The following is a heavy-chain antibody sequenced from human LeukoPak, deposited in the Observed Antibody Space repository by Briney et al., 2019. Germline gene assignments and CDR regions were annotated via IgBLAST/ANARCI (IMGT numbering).Heavy chain of an antibody. CDR2: IIPMSDTA. J-gene: IGHJ4*02. CDR1: GGTFNSYA. D-gene: IGHD3-10*01. Sequence: ASVKVSCKASGGTFNSYAISWVRQAPGQGLEWMGGIIPMSDTANYPQKFRGRLTITADIPTSTVYMELSSLRSEDTAVYYCARAKPKNMVRGLIMRRESRYYFDYWGQGTLVTVSS. CDR3: ARAKPKNMVRGLIMRRESRYYFDY. V-gene: IGHV1-69*06.